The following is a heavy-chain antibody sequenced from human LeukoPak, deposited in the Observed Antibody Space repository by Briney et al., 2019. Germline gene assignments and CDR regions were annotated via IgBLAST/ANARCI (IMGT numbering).Heavy chain of an antibody. CDR2: IYYSGST. CDR1: SGSISSHY. J-gene: IGHJ6*03. Sequence: PSETLSLTCTVSSGSISSHYWSWIRQPPGKGLEWIGYIYYSGSTNYNPSLKSRVTISVDTSKNQFSLKLSSVTAADTAVYYCASTAAGIGGYYYYYMDVWGKGTTVTVSS. CDR3: ASTAAGIGGYYYYYMDV. D-gene: IGHD6-13*01. V-gene: IGHV4-59*11.